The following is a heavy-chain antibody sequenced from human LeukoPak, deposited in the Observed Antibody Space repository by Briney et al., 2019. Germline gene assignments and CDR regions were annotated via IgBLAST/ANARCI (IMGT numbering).Heavy chain of an antibody. J-gene: IGHJ5*02. CDR1: GYSFTSYW. CDR3: ARLVRLLTDWFDP. V-gene: IGHV5-51*01. CDR2: IYPGDSDT. D-gene: IGHD3-10*02. Sequence: GESLKISCKGSGYSFTSYWIGWVRQMPGKGLEWMGIIYPGDSDTRHSPSFQGQVTISADKSISTAYLQWSSLKASDTAIYYCARLVRLLTDWFDPWGQGTLVTVSS.